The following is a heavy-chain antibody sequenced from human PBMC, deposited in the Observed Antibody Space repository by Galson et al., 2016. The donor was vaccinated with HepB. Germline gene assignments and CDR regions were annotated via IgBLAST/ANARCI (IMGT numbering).Heavy chain of an antibody. Sequence: SETLSLTCSVSGDSMRTSSYLWVWIRQPPGKGLEWLTSTYYTGSTSYDPSLRSRVTISVDTSNNQFSLKLSSVTAADTAVYYCARLKSGYHHGLDVWGKGTTVIVSS. CDR3: ARLKSGYHHGLDV. J-gene: IGHJ6*04. CDR1: GDSMRTSSYL. CDR2: TYYTGST. V-gene: IGHV4-39*01. D-gene: IGHD3-3*01.